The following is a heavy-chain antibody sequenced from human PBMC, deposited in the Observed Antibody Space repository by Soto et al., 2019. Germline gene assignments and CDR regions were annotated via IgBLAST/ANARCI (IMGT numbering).Heavy chain of an antibody. CDR1: GYTFTSYG. D-gene: IGHD3-22*01. J-gene: IGHJ2*01. Sequence: GASVKVSCKASGYTFTSYGISWVRQAPGQRLEWMGWISAYNGNTNYAQKLQGRVTMTTDTSTSTAYMELRSLRSDDTAVYYCARTTYYYDSSGYYYRWYFDLWGRGTLVTVSS. CDR2: ISAYNGNT. V-gene: IGHV1-18*01. CDR3: ARTTYYYDSSGYYYRWYFDL.